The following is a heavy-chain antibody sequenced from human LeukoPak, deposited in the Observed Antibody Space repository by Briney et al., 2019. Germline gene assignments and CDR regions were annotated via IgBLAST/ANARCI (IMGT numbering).Heavy chain of an antibody. CDR2: ISSSSSTI. Sequence: PGGSLRLSCAASGFTFSTYSMNWVRQAPGKGLDWVSYISSSSSTIYYADSVKGRFTISRDNAKNSLYLHMNSLRAEDTAVYYCARDLSDYGSTRLDYWGQGTLVTVSS. J-gene: IGHJ4*02. D-gene: IGHD4-17*01. V-gene: IGHV3-48*01. CDR3: ARDLSDYGSTRLDY. CDR1: GFTFSTYS.